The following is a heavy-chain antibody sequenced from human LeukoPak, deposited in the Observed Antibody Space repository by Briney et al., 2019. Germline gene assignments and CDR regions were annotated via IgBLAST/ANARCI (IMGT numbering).Heavy chain of an antibody. CDR2: IKQDGSEK. Sequence: GGSLRLSCAASGFTFSSYWTSWVRQAPGKGLEWVANIKQDGSEKYYVDSVKGRFTISRDNAKNSLYLQMNSLRAEDTAVYYCASHTVTTALDYWGQGTLVTVSS. CDR1: GFTFSSYW. D-gene: IGHD4-17*01. J-gene: IGHJ4*02. CDR3: ASHTVTTALDY. V-gene: IGHV3-7*01.